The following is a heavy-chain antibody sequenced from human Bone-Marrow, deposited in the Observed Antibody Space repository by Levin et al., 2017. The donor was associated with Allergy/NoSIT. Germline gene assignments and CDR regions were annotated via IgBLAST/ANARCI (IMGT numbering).Heavy chain of an antibody. CDR2: TYYTSKWYS. CDR1: GDNVSTNSAA. D-gene: IGHD3-16*01. Sequence: SQTLSLTCDISGDNVSTNSAAWNWIRQSPSRGLEWLGRTYYTSKWYSDYAVSMKSRMTINPDTSKNQFSLQLNSVTPEDTAVYYCAGGFGGGAAPGNAFDSWGQGTLVTVSS. J-gene: IGHJ4*02. CDR3: AGGFGGGAAPGNAFDS. V-gene: IGHV6-1*01.